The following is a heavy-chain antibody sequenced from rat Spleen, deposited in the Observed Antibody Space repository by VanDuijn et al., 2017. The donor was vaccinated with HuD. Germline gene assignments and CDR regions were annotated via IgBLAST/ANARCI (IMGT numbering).Heavy chain of an antibody. D-gene: IGHD5-1*01. J-gene: IGHJ2*01. Sequence: EVQLVESGGGLVQPGRSLKLSCAASGFTYSNYVMVWVRQAPTKGLEWLASISTGGSTYYRDSVKGRFTISRDDAKSTVYLQMNSLSSEDTANYYCTTQWELYHWGQGVMVTVSS. CDR1: GFTYSNYV. CDR2: ISTGGST. V-gene: IGHV5-27*01. CDR3: TTQWELYH.